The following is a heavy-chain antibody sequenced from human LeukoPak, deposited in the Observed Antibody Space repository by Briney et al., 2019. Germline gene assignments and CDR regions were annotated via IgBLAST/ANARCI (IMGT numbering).Heavy chain of an antibody. CDR1: GYTFTGYY. CDR3: ARDHCSSANCHEYQYYGMDV. Sequence: ASVKVSCKTSGYTFTGYYMHGVRQAPGQGIEWMGWINPNSGGTNYAQKFQGRVTVTRDTSISTAYMELSRLRSDDTAVYYCARDHCSSANCHEYQYYGMDVWGQVTTVTVSS. CDR2: INPNSGGT. J-gene: IGHJ6*02. V-gene: IGHV1-2*02. D-gene: IGHD2-2*01.